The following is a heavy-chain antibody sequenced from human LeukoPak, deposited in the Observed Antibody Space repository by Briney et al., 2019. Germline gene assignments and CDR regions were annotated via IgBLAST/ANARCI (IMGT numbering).Heavy chain of an antibody. Sequence: SETLSLTSAVSGGPISRGDNSWSWLRQPPGKGLEWIGYIYHSGTTYYNPSLKSRVTISLDRSKNQFSLKLTSVTAADTAVYYCARSPSDSSGYYLDYWGQGTLVTVYS. CDR2: IYHSGTT. D-gene: IGHD3-22*01. V-gene: IGHV4-30-2*01. J-gene: IGHJ4*02. CDR1: GGPISRGDNS. CDR3: ARSPSDSSGYYLDY.